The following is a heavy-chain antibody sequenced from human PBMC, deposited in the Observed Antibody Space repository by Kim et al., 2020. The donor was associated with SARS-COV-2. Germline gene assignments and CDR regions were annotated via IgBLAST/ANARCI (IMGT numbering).Heavy chain of an antibody. CDR1: GFTFSSYS. Sequence: GGSLRLSCAASGFTFSSYSMNWVRQAPGKGLEWVSSISSSGAYMYYADSVKGRFTISRDNAKNSLYLQMNSLRAEDTAVYYCARDRVTYYYDSSGYYPEGGDYWGQGTLVTVSS. CDR3: ARDRVTYYYDSSGYYPEGGDY. CDR2: ISSSGAYM. V-gene: IGHV3-21*01. J-gene: IGHJ4*02. D-gene: IGHD3-22*01.